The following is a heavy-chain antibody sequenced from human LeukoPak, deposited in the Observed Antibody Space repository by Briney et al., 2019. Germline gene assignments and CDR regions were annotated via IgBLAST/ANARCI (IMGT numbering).Heavy chain of an antibody. D-gene: IGHD6-19*01. CDR3: ASGSSGWSQGTPYYYYGMDV. V-gene: IGHV1-46*01. J-gene: IGHJ6*04. CDR2: INPSGGSR. Sequence: ASVKVSCKASGYTFTSYYMHWVRQAPGQGLEWMGIINPSGGSRSYAQKFQGRVTMTRDTSTSTVYMELSSLRSEDTAVYYCASGSSGWSQGTPYYYYGMDVWGKGTTVTVSS. CDR1: GYTFTSYY.